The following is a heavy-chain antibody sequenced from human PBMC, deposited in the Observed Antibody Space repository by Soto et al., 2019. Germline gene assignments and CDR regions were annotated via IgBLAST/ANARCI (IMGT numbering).Heavy chain of an antibody. J-gene: IGHJ3*02. CDR1: GYTLTNYS. CDR3: ARGNSGAFEI. V-gene: IGHV1-3*01. CDR2: MNPLNGDT. Sequence: QVQLVQSGAEVKKPGASVKVSCKASGYTLTNYSMHWVRQAPGQRIEWMGWMNPLNGDTKYSQRFQGRLTIIRDTSSSTSYMELSSLRSEDTAIYSGARGNSGAFEIWGQGTMVTVSS. D-gene: IGHD6-19*01.